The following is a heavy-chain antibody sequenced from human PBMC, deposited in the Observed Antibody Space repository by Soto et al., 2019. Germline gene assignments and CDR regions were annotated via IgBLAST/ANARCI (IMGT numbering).Heavy chain of an antibody. J-gene: IGHJ4*02. D-gene: IGHD3-10*01. CDR1: GGIFSTYA. CDR2: IIPIFGTP. V-gene: IGHV1-69*01. Sequence: QVQLVQSGAEVKKPGSSVKVSCKASGGIFSTYAISWLRRAPGQGLEWMGGIIPIFGTPNYAQRFQSRVTITAAESTSTAYMELSRLRSEDTAVYYCARDRDDYGSGNYYNRIDFWGQGTLVTVSS. CDR3: ARDRDDYGSGNYYNRIDF.